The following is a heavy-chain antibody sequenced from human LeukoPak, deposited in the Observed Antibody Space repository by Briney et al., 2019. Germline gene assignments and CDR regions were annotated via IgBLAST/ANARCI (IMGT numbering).Heavy chain of an antibody. J-gene: IGHJ5*02. Sequence: ASVKVSCKASGYTFTGYYMHWVRQAPGQGLEWMGWINPNSGGTNYAQKFQGRVTMTRDTSISTAYMELSRLRSDDTAVYYCARGVGGIAVAGNWFDPWGQGTLVTVSS. V-gene: IGHV1-2*02. CDR2: INPNSGGT. CDR1: GYTFTGYY. CDR3: ARGVGGIAVAGNWFDP. D-gene: IGHD6-19*01.